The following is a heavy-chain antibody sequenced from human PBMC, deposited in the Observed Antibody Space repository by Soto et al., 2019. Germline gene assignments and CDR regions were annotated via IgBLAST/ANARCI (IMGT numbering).Heavy chain of an antibody. D-gene: IGHD5-12*01. CDR1: GYTFTSYD. CDR3: ARGYSGYDISNYYYYYYMDV. J-gene: IGHJ6*03. CDR2: MNPNSGNT. V-gene: IGHV1-8*01. Sequence: GASVKVSCKAPGYTFTSYDINWVRQATGQGLEWMGWMNPNSGNTGYAQKFQGRVTMTRNTSISTAYMELSSLRSEDTAVYYCARGYSGYDISNYYYYYYMDVWGKGTTVTVSS.